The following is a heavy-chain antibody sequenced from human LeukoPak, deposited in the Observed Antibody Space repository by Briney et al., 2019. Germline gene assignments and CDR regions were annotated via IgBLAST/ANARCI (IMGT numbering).Heavy chain of an antibody. D-gene: IGHD4-17*01. CDR3: ANLPWDYVSAFDI. V-gene: IGHV3-30*18. Sequence: GGSLRLSCAASGFTFSSYNMHWVRQAPGKGLEWVAVISYDGSNKYYADSVKGRFTISRDNSKNTLYLQMNSLRAEDTAVYYCANLPWDYVSAFDIWGQGTMVAVSS. CDR2: ISYDGSNK. CDR1: GFTFSSYN. J-gene: IGHJ3*02.